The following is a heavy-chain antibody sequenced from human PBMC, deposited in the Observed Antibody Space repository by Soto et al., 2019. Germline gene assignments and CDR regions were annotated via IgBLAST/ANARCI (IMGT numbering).Heavy chain of an antibody. Sequence: LSLTCTVSGGSITSSSHFRGWVRQPPGKGLEWIGAIYFTGNTYYTPSLKSRLTMSIDTSKNEFSLRLNSVTAAGTAVYYCAGQTFTIAAASYGRSNWFDPWGPGTLVTVSS. V-gene: IGHV4-39*01. CDR2: IYFTGNT. D-gene: IGHD6-25*01. J-gene: IGHJ5*02. CDR1: GGSITSSSHF. CDR3: AGQTFTIAAASYGRSNWFDP.